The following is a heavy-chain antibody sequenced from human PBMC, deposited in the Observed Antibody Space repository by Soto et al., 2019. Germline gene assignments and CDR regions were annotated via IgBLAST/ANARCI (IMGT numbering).Heavy chain of an antibody. V-gene: IGHV3-74*01. J-gene: IGHJ4*02. CDR3: AREPPYSSGWYPFDY. CDR1: GFTFSSYW. CDR2: INSDGSST. D-gene: IGHD6-19*01. Sequence: EVQLVESGGGLVQPGGSLRLSCAASGFTFSSYWMHWVRQAPGKGLVWVSRINSDGSSTSYADSVKGRFTISRDNAKNTLYLQMNSLRAEDTAVYYCAREPPYSSGWYPFDYWGQGTLVTVSS.